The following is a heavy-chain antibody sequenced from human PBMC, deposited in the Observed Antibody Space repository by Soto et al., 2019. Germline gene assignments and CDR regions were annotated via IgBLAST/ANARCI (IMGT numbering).Heavy chain of an antibody. CDR3: MNLYSYGSGSYYN. J-gene: IGHJ4*02. CDR1: GFTFSTYA. V-gene: IGHV3-23*01. D-gene: IGHD3-10*01. CDR2: MSGSGGST. Sequence: EVQLLESGGGLVQPGGSLRLSCAASGFTFSTYAMSWVRQAPGKGLEWVSGMSGSGGSTYYADSVKGRFTISRDNSKNTLYLQMNSLRAEDTAVYYCMNLYSYGSGSYYNGGQGTLVTVSS.